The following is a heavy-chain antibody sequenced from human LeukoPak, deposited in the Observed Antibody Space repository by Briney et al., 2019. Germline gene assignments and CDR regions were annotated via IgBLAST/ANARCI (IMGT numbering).Heavy chain of an antibody. CDR2: ISGSGGGT. CDR3: AKHSSSWHYFDY. V-gene: IGHV3-23*01. CDR1: GFTFSTYG. J-gene: IGHJ4*02. Sequence: PGRSLRLSCAASGFTFSTYGMSWVRQTPGKGLEWVSAISGSGGGTYFADSVKGRFTISRDNSKNTLYLQMNSLRAEDTAIYYCAKHSSSWHYFDYWGQGTLVTVSS. D-gene: IGHD6-13*01.